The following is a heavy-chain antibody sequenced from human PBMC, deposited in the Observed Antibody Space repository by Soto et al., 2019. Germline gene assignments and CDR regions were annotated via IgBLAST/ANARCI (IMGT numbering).Heavy chain of an antibody. J-gene: IGHJ6*02. Sequence: ASVKVSCKASGYTCTTHAMHWVRQAPGQRLEWMGWINGGTGQAKHSQRFQGRVNITRDTSASTTYMELSSLRSEDTDVYYCARGKGMEENYYYYGMDVWGQGTTVTVSS. CDR1: GYTCTTHA. V-gene: IGHV1-3*01. CDR3: ARGKGMEENYYYYGMDV. CDR2: INGGTGQA. D-gene: IGHD1-1*01.